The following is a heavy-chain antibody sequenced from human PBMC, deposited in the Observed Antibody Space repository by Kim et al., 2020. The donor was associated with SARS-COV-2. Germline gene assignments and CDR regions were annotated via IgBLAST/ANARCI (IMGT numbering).Heavy chain of an antibody. V-gene: IGHV4-38-2*02. J-gene: IGHJ4*02. CDR2: IYHSGST. Sequence: SETLSLTCTVSGYSISSGYYWGWIRQPPGKGLEWIGSIYHSGSTYYNPSLKSRVTISVDTSKNQFSLKLSSVTAADTAIYYCARSLHDYGAYWGQGTLVTVSS. D-gene: IGHD4-17*01. CDR3: ARSLHDYGAY. CDR1: GYSISSGYY.